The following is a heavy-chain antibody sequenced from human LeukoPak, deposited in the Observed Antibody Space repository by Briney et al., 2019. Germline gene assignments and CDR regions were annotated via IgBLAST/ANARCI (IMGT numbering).Heavy chain of an antibody. J-gene: IGHJ4*02. CDR1: GGTFSSYA. V-gene: IGHV1-69*06. Sequence: GASVNVSCKASGGTFSSYAISWVRQAPGQGLEWMGGIIPIFGTANYAQKFQGRVTITADKSTSTAYMELSSLRSEDTAVYYCARARAPPRFGSGSAYYFDYWGQGTLVTVSS. D-gene: IGHD3-10*01. CDR3: ARARAPPRFGSGSAYYFDY. CDR2: IIPIFGTA.